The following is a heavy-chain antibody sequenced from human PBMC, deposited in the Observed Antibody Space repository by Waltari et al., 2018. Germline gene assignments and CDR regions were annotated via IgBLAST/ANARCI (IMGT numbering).Heavy chain of an antibody. D-gene: IGHD2-15*01. V-gene: IGHV7-4-1*02. CDR1: GYIFTAPG. Sequence: QVQLVQSRSELKNPGASVKISCRTPGYIFTAPGKHLVRQAPTQGLQWMGWINTNTRNPTYAQDFTGRFVFSLDKSVDTAYLEISSLQSEDTAIYFCARDPKYCSGGTCKAWFDSWGQGTLVSVSS. CDR2: INTNTRNP. CDR3: ARDPKYCSGGTCKAWFDS. J-gene: IGHJ5*01.